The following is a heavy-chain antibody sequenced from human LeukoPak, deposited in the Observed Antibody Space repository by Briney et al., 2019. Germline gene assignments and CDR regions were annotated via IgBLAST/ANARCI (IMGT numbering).Heavy chain of an antibody. CDR3: ARDRGYCSSTSCTKWFDP. CDR1: GGSLSSDY. CDR2: IYYSGST. D-gene: IGHD2-2*01. V-gene: IGHV4-59*01. Sequence: PSETLSLTCTVSGGSLSSDYWSWIRQPPGKGLEWIGYIYYSGSTNYNPSLKSRVTISVDTSKNQFSLKLSSVTAADTAVYYCARDRGYCSSTSCTKWFDPWGQGTLVTVSS. J-gene: IGHJ5*02.